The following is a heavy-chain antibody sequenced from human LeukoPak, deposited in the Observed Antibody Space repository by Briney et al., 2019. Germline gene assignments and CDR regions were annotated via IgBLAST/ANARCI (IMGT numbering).Heavy chain of an antibody. D-gene: IGHD6-13*01. CDR3: AREIGTWYSSSWYPTERIIWLDP. J-gene: IGHJ5*02. V-gene: IGHV1-18*01. Sequence: ASVKVSCKASGYTFTSYGISWVRQAPGQGLEWMGWISAYNGNTNYAQKLQGRVTMTTDTSTSTAYMELRSLRSDDTAVYYCAREIGTWYSSSWYPTERIIWLDPWGQGTLVTVSS. CDR1: GYTFTSYG. CDR2: ISAYNGNT.